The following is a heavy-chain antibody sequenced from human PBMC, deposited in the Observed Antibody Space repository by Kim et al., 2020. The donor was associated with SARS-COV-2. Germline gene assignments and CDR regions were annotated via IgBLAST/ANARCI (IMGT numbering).Heavy chain of an antibody. D-gene: IGHD6-13*01. V-gene: IGHV3-21*01. J-gene: IGHJ4*02. CDR3: ARGEAAAGTLNLDY. CDR2: ISSSSSYI. CDR1: GFTFSSYS. Sequence: GGSLRLSCAASGFTFSSYSMNWVRQAPGKGLEWVSSISSSSSYIYYADSVKGRFTISRDNAKNSLYLQMNSLRAEDTAVYYCARGEAAAGTLNLDYWGQGTLVTVSS.